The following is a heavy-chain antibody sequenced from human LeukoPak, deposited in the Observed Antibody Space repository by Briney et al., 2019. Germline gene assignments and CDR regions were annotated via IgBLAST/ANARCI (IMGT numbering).Heavy chain of an antibody. Sequence: SQTLSLSCAISGDSVSSNSAAWNWIRQSPSRGLEWLGRTYYRSKWHNDYAVSVKSRISIKPDTSKNQFSLQLISVTPDDTPVHYCARSGGWLDKWRQGTLVTLPS. CDR1: GDSVSSNSAA. V-gene: IGHV6-1*01. CDR2: TYYRSKWHN. D-gene: IGHD2-15*01. CDR3: ARSGGWLDK. J-gene: IGHJ5*02.